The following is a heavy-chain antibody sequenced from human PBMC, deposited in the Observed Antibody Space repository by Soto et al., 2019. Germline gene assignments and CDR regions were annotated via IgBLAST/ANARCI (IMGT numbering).Heavy chain of an antibody. V-gene: IGHV1-3*01. CDR2: INAGNGNT. Sequence: GASVKVSCKASGYTFTSYAMHWVRQAPGQRLEWMGWINAGNGNTKYSQKLQGRVTITRDTSASTAYMELSSLRSEDTAVYYCARVGGGSLAASDYWGQGTLVTVSS. CDR1: GYTFTSYA. CDR3: ARVGGGSLAASDY. D-gene: IGHD6-6*01. J-gene: IGHJ4*02.